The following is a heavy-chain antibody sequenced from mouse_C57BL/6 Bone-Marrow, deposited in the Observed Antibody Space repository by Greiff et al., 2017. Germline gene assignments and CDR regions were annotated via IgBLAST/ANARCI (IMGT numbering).Heavy chain of an antibody. CDR1: GYTFTSYW. Sequence: QVQLQQPGAELVKPGASVQLSCKASGYTFTSYWMQWVKQRPGQGLEWIGEIDPSDSYTNYNQKFKGKATLTVATSSSTAYMQLSSLTSEDSAVYYCARPQLKLSTDWFAYGGQGTLVTVSA. CDR2: IDPSDSYT. V-gene: IGHV1-50*01. J-gene: IGHJ3*01. CDR3: ARPQLKLSTDWFAY. D-gene: IGHD3-2*02.